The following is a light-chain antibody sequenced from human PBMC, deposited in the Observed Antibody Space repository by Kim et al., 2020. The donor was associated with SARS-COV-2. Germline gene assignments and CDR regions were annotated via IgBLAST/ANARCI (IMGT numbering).Light chain of an antibody. CDR2: GAS. V-gene: IGKV3-20*01. Sequence: EIVLTQSPGTLSLSPGERATFSCRASQSVTSSYLAWFQQKPGQAPRLLIYGASSRATGIPDRFSGSGSGTDFTLTISRLEPEDFAVYYCQQDGSSLYTFGQGTKLEIK. CDR3: QQDGSSLYT. J-gene: IGKJ2*01. CDR1: QSVTSSY.